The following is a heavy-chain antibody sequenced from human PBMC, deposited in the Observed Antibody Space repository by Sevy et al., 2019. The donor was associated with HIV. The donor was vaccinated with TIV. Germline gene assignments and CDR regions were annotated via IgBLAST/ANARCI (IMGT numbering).Heavy chain of an antibody. CDR3: AKDQLSVGIVDQFDY. Sequence: GGSLRLSCAASGFTFETYAMHWVRLSPGKGLEWVSGITWNSGTIGYADSVKGRFIMSRDKAKNSLYLQMNSLRPEDTGFYYCAKDQLSVGIVDQFDYWGQGTLVTVSS. V-gene: IGHV3-9*01. J-gene: IGHJ4*02. D-gene: IGHD2-21*01. CDR2: ITWNSGTI. CDR1: GFTFETYA.